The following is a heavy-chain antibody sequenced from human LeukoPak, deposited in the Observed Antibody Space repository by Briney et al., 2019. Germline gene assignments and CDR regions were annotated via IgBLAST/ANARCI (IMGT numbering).Heavy chain of an antibody. J-gene: IGHJ3*02. CDR1: GFTFSNAW. CDR2: ISGSGGST. Sequence: GGSLRLSCAASGFTFSNAWMTWVRQAPGKGLEWVSGISGSGGSTYYADSVKGRFTISRDNSKNTLYLQMNGLRAEDTAVYYCAKEGSMKGAFDIWGQGTMVTVSS. CDR3: AKEGSMKGAFDI. V-gene: IGHV3-23*01. D-gene: IGHD3-10*01.